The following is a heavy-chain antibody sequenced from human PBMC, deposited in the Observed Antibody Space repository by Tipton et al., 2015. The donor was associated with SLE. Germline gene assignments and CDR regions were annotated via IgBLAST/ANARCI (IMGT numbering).Heavy chain of an antibody. CDR1: GGSISSTNYY. V-gene: IGHV4-39*07. CDR3: ASQVPWNFDY. D-gene: IGHD1-1*01. Sequence: TLSLTCTVSGGSISSTNYYWGWIRQPPGKGLEWIATIYYTGSTYYNPSLKSRVTISVDTSKNQFSLKLSSVTAADTAVYYCASQVPWNFDYWGQGTLVTVSS. J-gene: IGHJ4*02. CDR2: IYYTGST.